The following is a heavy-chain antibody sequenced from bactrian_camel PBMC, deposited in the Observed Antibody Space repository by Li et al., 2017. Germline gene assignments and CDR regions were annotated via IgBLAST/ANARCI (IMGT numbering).Heavy chain of an antibody. CDR3: TTVVAGQGYASKY. CDR2: IYTGDGST. D-gene: IGHD1*01. CDR1: GYSFSSNC. Sequence: HVQLVESGGGSVQTGGSLRLSCSASGYSFSSNCMGWFRQAPGKERERLATIYTGDGSTYYADSVKGWFTISRDNAKNTVYLQMNSLKSEDTALYYCTTVVAGQGYASKYWGQGTQVTVS. V-gene: IGHV3S1*01. J-gene: IGHJ4*01.